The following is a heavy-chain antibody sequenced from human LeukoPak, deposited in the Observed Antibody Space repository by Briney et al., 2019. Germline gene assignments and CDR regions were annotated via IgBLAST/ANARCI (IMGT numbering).Heavy chain of an antibody. Sequence: GRSLRLSCAASGFTFSSYGMHWVRQAPGKGLEWVAVISYDGSNKYYADSVKGRFTISRDNSKNTLYLQMNSLRAEDTAVYYCAKDKRFGIGYYYYGMDVWGQGTTVTVSS. CDR1: GFTFSSYG. V-gene: IGHV3-30*18. CDR2: ISYDGSNK. J-gene: IGHJ6*02. D-gene: IGHD3-10*01. CDR3: AKDKRFGIGYYYYGMDV.